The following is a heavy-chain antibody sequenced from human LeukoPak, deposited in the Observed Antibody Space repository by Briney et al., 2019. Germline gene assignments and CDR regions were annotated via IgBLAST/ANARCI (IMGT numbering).Heavy chain of an antibody. CDR1: GFTFSDYS. J-gene: IGHJ4*02. CDR3: ARGGVGATNDCDY. D-gene: IGHD1-26*01. V-gene: IGHV3-21*01. CDR2: ISSSSSYI. Sequence: GGSLRLSCAASGFTFSDYSINWVRQAPGKGLEWVSSISSSSSYIYYADSVKGRFTISRDNAKNSLYLQMNSLRAEDTAVYYCARGGVGATNDCDYWGQGTLVTVSS.